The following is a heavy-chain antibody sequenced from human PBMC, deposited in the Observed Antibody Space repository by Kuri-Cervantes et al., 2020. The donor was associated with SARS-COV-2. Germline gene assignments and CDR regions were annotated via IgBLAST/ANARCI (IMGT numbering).Heavy chain of an antibody. CDR2: INSGSSIT. J-gene: IGHJ4*02. CDR3: ARDPSSYGDYVGSYFDY. Sequence: GESLKISCAFSGFTFSSYSMNWVRQAPGKGLEWVSYINSGSSITYYADSVKGRFTISRDNAKDALYLQMSSLRDEDTAVYYCARDPSSYGDYVGSYFDYWGQGTLVTVSS. D-gene: IGHD4-17*01. CDR1: GFTFSSYS. V-gene: IGHV3-48*02.